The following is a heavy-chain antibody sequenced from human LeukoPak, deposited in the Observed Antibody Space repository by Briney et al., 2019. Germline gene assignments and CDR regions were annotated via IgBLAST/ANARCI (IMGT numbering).Heavy chain of an antibody. D-gene: IGHD2-15*01. V-gene: IGHV3-7*01. CDR2: INQDETEK. CDR3: ARDRDDIVVVVAANPRYFDL. J-gene: IGHJ2*01. CDR1: GFTFSNYW. Sequence: PGGSLRLSCAASGFTFSNYWMSWVRQAPGKGLEWVANINQDETEKNYVDSVKGRFTISRDNAKNTLYLQMNSLRAEDTAVYYCARDRDDIVVVVAANPRYFDLWGRGTLVTVSS.